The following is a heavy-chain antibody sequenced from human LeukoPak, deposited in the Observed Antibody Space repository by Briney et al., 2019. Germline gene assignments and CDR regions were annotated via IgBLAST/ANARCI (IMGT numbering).Heavy chain of an antibody. V-gene: IGHV4-34*01. D-gene: IGHD3-10*01. CDR1: GGSFSGYY. CDR3: ARQRFTMRAYAGNWFDP. J-gene: IGHJ5*02. CDR2: INHSGST. Sequence: PSETLSLTCAVYGGSFSGYYWSWIRQPPGKGLEWIGEINHSGSTNYNPSLKSRVTISVDTSKNQFSLKLSSVTAADTAVYYCARQRFTMRAYAGNWFDPWGQGTLVTVSS.